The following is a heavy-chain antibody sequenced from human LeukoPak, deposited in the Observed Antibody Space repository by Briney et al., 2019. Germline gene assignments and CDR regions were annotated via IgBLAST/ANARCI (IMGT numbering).Heavy chain of an antibody. V-gene: IGHV3-7*01. CDR1: GFIFSNYW. CDR3: AGPPQAGPFDY. J-gene: IGHJ4*02. Sequence: PGESLRLSCAGSGFIFSNYWMTWVRQAPGKGLEWVGNIKPDGTEAHYVDSVKGRFAISRDNAKNSLFLQMNSLRAEDTAVYYCAGPPQAGPFDYWGQGTLVTVSS. D-gene: IGHD6-19*01. CDR2: IKPDGTEA.